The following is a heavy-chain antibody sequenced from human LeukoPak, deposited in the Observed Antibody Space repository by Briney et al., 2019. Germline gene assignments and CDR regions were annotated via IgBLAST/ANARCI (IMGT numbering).Heavy chain of an antibody. CDR2: IYYSGGT. V-gene: IGHV4-59*01. J-gene: IGHJ5*02. CDR1: GGSISSYY. D-gene: IGHD2/OR15-2a*01. CDR3: AGINSAIAT. Sequence: SETLSLTCTVSGGSISSYYWSWIRQPPGKGLEWTGYIYYSGGTNYNPSLKSRVTISVDTSKNQFSLKLSSVTAADTAVYYCAGINSAIATWGQGTLVTVSS.